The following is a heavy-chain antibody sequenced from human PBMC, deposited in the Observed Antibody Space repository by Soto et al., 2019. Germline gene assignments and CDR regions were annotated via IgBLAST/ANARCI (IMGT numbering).Heavy chain of an antibody. Sequence: TSETLSLTCTVSGGSISSSSYYWGWIRQPPGKGLEWIGTVYYSGSAYYNPSLRSRVTISVATSKNQFSLKLSSVTAADTALYYCARPEGGYGSGYSWFDPWGQGTRVPSPQ. D-gene: IGHD5-12*01. J-gene: IGHJ5*02. CDR3: ARPEGGYGSGYSWFDP. CDR1: GGSISSSSYY. V-gene: IGHV4-39*01. CDR2: VYYSGSA.